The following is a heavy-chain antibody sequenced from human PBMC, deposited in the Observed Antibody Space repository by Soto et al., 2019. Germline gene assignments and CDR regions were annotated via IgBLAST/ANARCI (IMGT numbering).Heavy chain of an antibody. V-gene: IGHV4-31*11. CDR2: ISNRGRT. CDR1: GDVISSVSHY. Sequence: QVQLQETGPGLVKPSQTLSLTCAVSGDVISSVSHYWTWIRQRPGRGLEWMGYISNRGRTIFNPSLKSRVYMSVDTSKIQFSLRLTSVTLADMAVYYCAREENTYGSTDYWGQGTPVTVAS. CDR3: AREENTYGSTDY. J-gene: IGHJ4*02. D-gene: IGHD2-2*03.